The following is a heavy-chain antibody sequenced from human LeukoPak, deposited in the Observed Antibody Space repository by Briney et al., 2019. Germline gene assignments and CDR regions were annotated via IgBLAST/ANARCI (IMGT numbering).Heavy chain of an antibody. CDR3: AREKIVGATRQRAAFDI. V-gene: IGHV4-4*07. CDR1: GGSISSYY. J-gene: IGHJ3*02. D-gene: IGHD1-26*01. Sequence: PSETLSLTCTVSGGSISSYYWSWIRQPAGKGLEWIGRIYTSGSTNYNPSLKSRVTMSVDTSKNQFSLKLSSVTAADTAVYYCAREKIVGATRQRAAFDIWGQGTMVTVSS. CDR2: IYTSGST.